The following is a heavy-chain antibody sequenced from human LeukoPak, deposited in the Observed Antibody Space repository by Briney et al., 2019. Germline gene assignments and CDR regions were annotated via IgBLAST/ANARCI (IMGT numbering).Heavy chain of an antibody. Sequence: ASVKVSCNASGYTFTGYNMHWVRQAPGQGLEWMGWINPNSGGTNYAQKFQGRVTMTRDTSINTAYMELGRLTSDDTAVYYCTKEGVEGYWGQGTLVTVSS. J-gene: IGHJ4*02. CDR2: INPNSGGT. CDR1: GYTFTGYN. CDR3: TKEGVEGY. V-gene: IGHV1-2*02.